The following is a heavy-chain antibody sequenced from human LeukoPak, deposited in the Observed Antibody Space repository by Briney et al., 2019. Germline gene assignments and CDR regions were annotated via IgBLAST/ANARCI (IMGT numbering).Heavy chain of an antibody. CDR1: GGSISSSNW. CDR3: ARGVGYCSSTSCSFDY. CDR2: IYHSGST. J-gene: IGHJ4*02. D-gene: IGHD2-2*01. Sequence: SGTLSLTCAVSGGSISSSNWWSWVRQPPGKGLEWIGEIYHSGSTNYNPSLKSRVTISVDKSKNQFSLKLSSVTAADTAVYYCARGVGYCSSTSCSFDYWGQGALVTVSS. V-gene: IGHV4-4*02.